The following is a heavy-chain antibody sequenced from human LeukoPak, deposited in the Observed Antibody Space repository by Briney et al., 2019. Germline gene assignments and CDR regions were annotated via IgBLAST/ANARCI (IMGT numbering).Heavy chain of an antibody. J-gene: IGHJ4*02. CDR3: VRDGDGYNFDY. CDR2: ISYDGSNK. D-gene: IGHD5-24*01. CDR1: GFTFSSYA. V-gene: IGHV3-30-3*01. Sequence: GGSLRLSCAASGFTFSSYAMHWVRQAPGKGLEWVAVISYDGSNKYYADSVKGRFTISRDNAKRTLYLQMNSLRAEDTAVYYCVRDGDGYNFDYWGQGTLVTVSS.